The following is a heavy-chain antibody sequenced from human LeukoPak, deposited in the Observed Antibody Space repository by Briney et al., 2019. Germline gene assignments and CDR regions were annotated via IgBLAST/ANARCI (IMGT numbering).Heavy chain of an antibody. D-gene: IGHD2-2*03. Sequence: GGSLRLSCAASGFTFSSYSMNWVRRAPGKGLEWVSSISSSSSYIYYADSVKGRFTISRDNAKNSLYLQMNSLRAEDTAVYYCARDHLDIVVVPAYYYGMDVWGQGTTVTVSS. V-gene: IGHV3-21*01. CDR1: GFTFSSYS. CDR3: ARDHLDIVVVPAYYYGMDV. J-gene: IGHJ6*02. CDR2: ISSSSSYI.